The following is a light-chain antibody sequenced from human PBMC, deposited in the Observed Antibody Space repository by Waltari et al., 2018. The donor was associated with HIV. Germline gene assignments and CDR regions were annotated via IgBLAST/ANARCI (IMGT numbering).Light chain of an antibody. Sequence: QSVLTQPPSVSGTPGQRVTISCSGSSSNIGSNYVYWYQQLPGTAPKLLIYRNNQRPSGVPHRFSGSKSGTSGSLAISGLRSEDEADYYCATWDDSLSGPVFGGGTKLTVL. V-gene: IGLV1-47*01. CDR3: ATWDDSLSGPV. J-gene: IGLJ3*02. CDR1: SSNIGSNY. CDR2: RNN.